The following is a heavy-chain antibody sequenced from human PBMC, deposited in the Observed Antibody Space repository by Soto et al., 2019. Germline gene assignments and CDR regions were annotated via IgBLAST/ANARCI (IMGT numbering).Heavy chain of an antibody. CDR2: IYYSGST. D-gene: IGHD5-12*01. J-gene: IGHJ4*02. CDR1: GGSICSYY. CDR3: ARQSGYDTAHFDY. V-gene: IGHV4-59*08. Sequence: QVQLQESGPGLVKPSETLSLTCTVSGGSICSYYWSWIRQPPGKGLEWIGYIYYSGSTNYNPSLKSRVTISVDTSKNQFSLKLSSVTAADTAVYYCARQSGYDTAHFDYWGQGTLVTVSS.